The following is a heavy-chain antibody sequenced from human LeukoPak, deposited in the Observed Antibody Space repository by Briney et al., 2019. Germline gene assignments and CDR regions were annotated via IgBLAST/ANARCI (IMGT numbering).Heavy chain of an antibody. J-gene: IGHJ4*02. D-gene: IGHD2-15*01. V-gene: IGHV1-58*02. Sequence: EASVKVSCKASGFTFTSSAMQWVRQARGQRLEWIGWIVVGSGNTNYAQKFQERVTITRDMSTSTAYMELSSLRSEDTAVYYCARDTRYCSGGSCDGDYWGQGTLVTVSS. CDR1: GFTFTSSA. CDR3: ARDTRYCSGGSCDGDY. CDR2: IVVGSGNT.